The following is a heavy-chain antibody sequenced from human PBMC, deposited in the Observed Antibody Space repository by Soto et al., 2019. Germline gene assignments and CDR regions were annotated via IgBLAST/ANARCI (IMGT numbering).Heavy chain of an antibody. CDR3: ARAIGPTLFDY. V-gene: IGHV3-13*04. CDR2: IGTAGDT. D-gene: IGHD3-22*01. J-gene: IGHJ4*02. Sequence: GGSLRLSCSASGFTFSSYDMHWFLQGPGKGLEWVSAIGTAGDTNYAGSVKGRFTISRENAKNSLYLQMNSLRAGDTAIYFCARAIGPTLFDYWGQGTLVTVSS. CDR1: GFTFSSYD.